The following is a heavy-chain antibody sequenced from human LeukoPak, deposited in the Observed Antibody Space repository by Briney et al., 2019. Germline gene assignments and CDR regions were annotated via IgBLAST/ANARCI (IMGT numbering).Heavy chain of an antibody. Sequence: SETLSLTCAAYGGTFSGYYWSWIRQPPGKGLEWIGEINHSGSTNYNPSLKSRVTISVDTSKNQFSLKLSSVTAADTAVYYCASRRGYSYGLYYFDYWGQGTLVTVSS. CDR2: INHSGST. D-gene: IGHD5-18*01. J-gene: IGHJ4*02. V-gene: IGHV4-34*01. CDR1: GGTFSGYY. CDR3: ASRRGYSYGLYYFDY.